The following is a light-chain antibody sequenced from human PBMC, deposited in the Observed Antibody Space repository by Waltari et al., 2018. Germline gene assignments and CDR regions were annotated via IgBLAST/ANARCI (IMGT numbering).Light chain of an antibody. Sequence: QSALTQPPSASGTPGQRVTISCLGRSSNIGGGPVKWFQHFPRTAPKLIIYTDDQRPSRVPDRFSASKSGTSASLVISGLQSEDEADYYCAAWDGSLNGWVFGGGTKLTVL. CDR3: AAWDGSLNGWV. V-gene: IGLV1-44*01. CDR2: TDD. CDR1: SSNIGGGP. J-gene: IGLJ3*02.